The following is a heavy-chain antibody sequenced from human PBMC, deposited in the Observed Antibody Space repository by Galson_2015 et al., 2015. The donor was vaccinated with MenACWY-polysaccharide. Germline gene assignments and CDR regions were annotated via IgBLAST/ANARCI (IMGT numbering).Heavy chain of an antibody. V-gene: IGHV1-46*01. D-gene: IGHD2-8*02. J-gene: IGHJ4*02. Sequence: SVKVSCKASGYTFTNYYMHWVRQAPGQGLEWMGMINPSGGSTTYGQKFQGRVAMTRDTSTSTVFMELSSLRSDDTAVYYCAKARLTGGYFEGDYWGQGTLVTVSS. CDR3: AKARLTGGYFEGDY. CDR2: INPSGGST. CDR1: GYTFTNYY.